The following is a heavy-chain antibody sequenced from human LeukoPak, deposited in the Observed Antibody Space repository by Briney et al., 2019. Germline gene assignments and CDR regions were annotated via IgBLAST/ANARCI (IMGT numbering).Heavy chain of an antibody. CDR1: GFTFSSYA. CDR3: ARDNGFYFVAGTFDY. Sequence: GGSLRLSCAASGFTFSSYAMHWVRQAPGKGLEWVAVISYDGSNKYYADSVKGRFTISRDNSKNTLYLQMNSLGAEDTAVYYCARDNGFYFVAGTFDYWGQGTLVTVSS. D-gene: IGHD6-19*01. CDR2: ISYDGSNK. J-gene: IGHJ4*02. V-gene: IGHV3-30*04.